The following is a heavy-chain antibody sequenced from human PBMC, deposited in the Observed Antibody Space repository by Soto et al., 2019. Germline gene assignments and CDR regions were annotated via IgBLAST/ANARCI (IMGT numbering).Heavy chain of an antibody. CDR3: ARDRNGYRFFDY. J-gene: IGHJ4*02. Sequence: SVKVSCKASGGSFSSYAISWVRQAPGQGLEWMGGIIPIFGTANYAQKFQGRVTITADESTRKAYMELSSLRSEDTAVYYCARDRNGYRFFDYWAQGTLVTVSS. CDR2: IIPIFGTA. V-gene: IGHV1-69*13. D-gene: IGHD5-12*01. CDR1: GGSFSSYA.